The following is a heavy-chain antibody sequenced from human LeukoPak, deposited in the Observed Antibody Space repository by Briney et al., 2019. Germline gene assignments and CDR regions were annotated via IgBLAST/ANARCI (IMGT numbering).Heavy chain of an antibody. CDR3: ADRGDFPGAFDI. CDR2: IYYSGST. Sequence: PSETLSLTCNVSGGSISSTSYYWGWIRQPPGKGLEWIGSIYYSGSTYYNPSLKSRVTISVDTSKNQFSLKLSSVTAADTAVYYCADRGDFPGAFDIWGQGTMVTVSS. J-gene: IGHJ3*02. D-gene: IGHD3-3*01. CDR1: GGSISSTSYY. V-gene: IGHV4-39*07.